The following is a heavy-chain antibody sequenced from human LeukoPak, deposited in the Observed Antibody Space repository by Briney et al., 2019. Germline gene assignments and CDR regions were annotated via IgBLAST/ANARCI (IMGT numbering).Heavy chain of an antibody. Sequence: SETLSLTCTVSGGSISSYYWSWIRQPPGKGLEWIGIIYSSGSTYYKPSLNSRVTISVDTSKNQFSLKLSSVTAADTAVYYCARLGAAMATYREYYFDYWGQGTLVTVSS. J-gene: IGHJ4*02. D-gene: IGHD5-18*01. CDR1: GGSISSYY. V-gene: IGHV4-39*01. CDR3: ARLGAAMATYREYYFDY. CDR2: IYSSGST.